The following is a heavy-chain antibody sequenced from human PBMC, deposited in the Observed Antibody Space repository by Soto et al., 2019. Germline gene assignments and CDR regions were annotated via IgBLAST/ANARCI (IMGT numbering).Heavy chain of an antibody. D-gene: IGHD6-25*01. CDR2: ISYDGSNK. CDR1: GFTFSSYG. J-gene: IGHJ6*03. CDR3: AKELLAAAGLYYYYMDV. Sequence: PGGSLRLSCAASGFTFSSYGMHWVRQAPGKGLEWVAVISYDGSNKYYADSVKGRFTISRDNSKNTLYLQMNSLRAEDTAVYYCAKELLAAAGLYYYYMDVWGKGTTVTVSS. V-gene: IGHV3-30*18.